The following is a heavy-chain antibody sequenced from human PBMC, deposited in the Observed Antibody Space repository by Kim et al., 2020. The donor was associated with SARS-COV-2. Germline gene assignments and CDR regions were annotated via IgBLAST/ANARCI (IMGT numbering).Heavy chain of an antibody. CDR2: ITSSGGET. J-gene: IGHJ5*01. V-gene: IGHV3-23*01. D-gene: IGHD3-10*01. CDR3: AKAFNYGSASAYASFDS. Sequence: GGSLRLSCAASGFTFSNYAMSWVRQTPGKGLEWVSTITSSGGETFYADSVKGRFAISRDNSENTLFLQMNSLRVEDTXIYYCAKAFNYGSASAYASFDSWXXGSXXTISS. CDR1: GFTFSNYA.